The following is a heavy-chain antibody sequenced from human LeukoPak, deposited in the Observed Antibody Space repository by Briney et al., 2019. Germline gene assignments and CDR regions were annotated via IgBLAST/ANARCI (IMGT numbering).Heavy chain of an antibody. Sequence: SETLSLTCAVYGGSFSGYYWSWVRQPPGKGLEWIGEINHSGSTNYNPSLKSRVTISVDTPKNQFSLKLSSVTAADTAVYYCARGNVESVAYYFDYWGQGTLVTVSS. D-gene: IGHD5-12*01. CDR3: ARGNVESVAYYFDY. J-gene: IGHJ4*02. V-gene: IGHV4-34*01. CDR1: GGSFSGYY. CDR2: INHSGST.